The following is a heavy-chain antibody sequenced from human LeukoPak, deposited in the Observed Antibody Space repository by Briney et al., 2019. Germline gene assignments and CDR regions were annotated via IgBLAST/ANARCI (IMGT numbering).Heavy chain of an antibody. Sequence: GGSLRLSCAASGFTFSSYWMHWVRQAPGKGLVWVSRINSDGSGTTYADSVKGRFTISRDNAKNTVYLQMNSLRAEDTAVYYCAELGITMIGGVWGKGTTVTISS. CDR1: GFTFSSYW. J-gene: IGHJ6*04. V-gene: IGHV3-74*01. CDR3: AELGITMIGGV. D-gene: IGHD3-10*02. CDR2: INSDGSGT.